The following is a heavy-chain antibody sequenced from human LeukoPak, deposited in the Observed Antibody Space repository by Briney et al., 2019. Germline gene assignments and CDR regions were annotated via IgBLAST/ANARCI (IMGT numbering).Heavy chain of an antibody. CDR2: IWYDGSNK. V-gene: IGHV3-33*06. CDR3: AKDNFVYDSSDNWFDP. D-gene: IGHD3-22*01. J-gene: IGHJ5*02. Sequence: PGGSLRLSCAASGFTFSSYGMHWVRQAPGKGLEWVAVIWYDGSNKYYADSVKGRFTISRDNSKNTLYLQMNSLRAEDTAVYYCAKDNFVYDSSDNWFDPWGQEPWSPSPQ. CDR1: GFTFSSYG.